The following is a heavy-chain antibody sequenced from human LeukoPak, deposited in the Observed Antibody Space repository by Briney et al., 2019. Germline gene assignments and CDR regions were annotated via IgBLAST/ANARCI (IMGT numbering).Heavy chain of an antibody. V-gene: IGHV3-7*01. D-gene: IGHD5-18*01. Sequence: PGGSLRLSCAASGFTFNKYWMTWVRQAPGKGLEWVATIKTDGSQKYYVDSVKGRFTISRDNAKTSLYLQMNSLRAEDAAVYYCARDLSGVTGYTYGRGIDYWGQGTLVTVSS. CDR1: GFTFNKYW. J-gene: IGHJ4*02. CDR3: ARDLSGVTGYTYGRGIDY. CDR2: IKTDGSQK.